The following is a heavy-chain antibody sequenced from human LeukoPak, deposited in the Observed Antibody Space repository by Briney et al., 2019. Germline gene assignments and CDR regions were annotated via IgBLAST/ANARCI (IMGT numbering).Heavy chain of an antibody. D-gene: IGHD6-13*01. CDR2: ISWNSGSI. V-gene: IGHV3-9*01. CDR1: GFTFDDYA. CDR3: ARGSWHETGYYFDY. J-gene: IGHJ4*02. Sequence: GRSLRLSCAASGFTFDDYAMHWVRQAPGKGLEWVSGISWNSGSIGYADSVKGRFTISRDNAKNSLYLQMNSLRAEDTALYYCARGSWHETGYYFDYWGQGTLVTVSS.